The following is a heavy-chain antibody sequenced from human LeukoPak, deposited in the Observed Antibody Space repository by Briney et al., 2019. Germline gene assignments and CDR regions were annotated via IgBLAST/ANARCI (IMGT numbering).Heavy chain of an antibody. V-gene: IGHV3-23*01. D-gene: IGHD6-19*01. J-gene: IGHJ4*02. Sequence: GGSLRLSCAASGFTFSSYAMSWVRQAPGKGLEWVSAISGSGGSTYYADSVKGRFTVSRDNSRNTLYLQMNSLRAEDTAVYYCAKDSVAGTGGFDYWGQGTLVTVSS. CDR2: ISGSGGST. CDR3: AKDSVAGTGGFDY. CDR1: GFTFSSYA.